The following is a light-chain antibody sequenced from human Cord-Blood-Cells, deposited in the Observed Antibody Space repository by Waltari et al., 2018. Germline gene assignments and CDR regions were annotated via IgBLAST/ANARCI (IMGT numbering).Light chain of an antibody. CDR3: CSYAGSSTLYV. Sequence: QSALTQPASVSGSPGQSITISCTGTSSDVGSYNLVSWYQQHPGNAPKLMIYEVSKRPSGVSNRFSGSKSGNTASLTISGLQAEDEADYYCCSYAGSSTLYVFGTGTKVTVL. CDR2: EVS. V-gene: IGLV2-23*02. CDR1: SSDVGSYNL. J-gene: IGLJ1*01.